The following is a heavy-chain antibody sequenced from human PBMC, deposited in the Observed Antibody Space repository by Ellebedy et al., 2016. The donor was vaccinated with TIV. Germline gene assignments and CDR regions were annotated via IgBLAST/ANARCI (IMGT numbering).Heavy chain of an antibody. D-gene: IGHD6-6*01. CDR2: IYSGGTT. CDR1: GFTFSSYA. CDR3: AKWPAARPDPDY. Sequence: GESLKISCAASGFTFSSYAMSWVRQAPGKGLEWVSVIYSGGTTYYADSVRGRFTISRDSSKNTLYLQMNSLRAEDTAVYYCAKWPAARPDPDYWGQGTLVTVSS. V-gene: IGHV3-66*01. J-gene: IGHJ4*02.